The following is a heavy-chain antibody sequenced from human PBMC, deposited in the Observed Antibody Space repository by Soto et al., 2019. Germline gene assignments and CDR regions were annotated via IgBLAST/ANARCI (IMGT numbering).Heavy chain of an antibody. V-gene: IGHV3-30-3*01. J-gene: IGHJ4*02. CDR2: ISYDGSNK. CDR1: GFTFSSYA. D-gene: IGHD1-1*01. Sequence: ESGGGVVQPGRSLRLSCAASGFTFSSYAMHWVRQAPGKGLEWVAVISYDGSNKYYADSVKGRFTISRDNSKNTLYLQMNSLRAEDTAVYYCARVLTGTTLFDYWGQGTLVTVSS. CDR3: ARVLTGTTLFDY.